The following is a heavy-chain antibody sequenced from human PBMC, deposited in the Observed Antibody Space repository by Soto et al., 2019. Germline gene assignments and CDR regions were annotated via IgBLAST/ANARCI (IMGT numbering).Heavy chain of an antibody. Sequence: ASVKVACKVSGYTLTELSMHWVRQAPGKGREWMGGFYPEEGETVYAQKFQGRVTMTEDTSTDTAYMEVSSLRSEDTAVYYCATVDLFGSELVGSRGYHLLRFDRWGQGTLVTVSS. CDR1: GYTLTELS. D-gene: IGHD6-6*01. CDR2: FYPEEGET. J-gene: IGHJ5*02. V-gene: IGHV1-24*01. CDR3: ATVDLFGSELVGSRGYHLLRFDR.